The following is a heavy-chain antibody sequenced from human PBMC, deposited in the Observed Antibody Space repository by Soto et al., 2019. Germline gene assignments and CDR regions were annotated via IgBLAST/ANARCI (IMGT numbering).Heavy chain of an antibody. CDR2: ISCSGDDT. V-gene: IGHV3-23*01. CDR1: GCTFGSPA. D-gene: IGHD2-2*01. CDR3: AKGSAASRPYYFDH. Sequence: PEGSLGLSCAASGCTFGSPARSWVRQAPGKGLEWVSVISCSGDDTWYADSVKSGFTISRDNSMNTLYLQMNSLRAEDTAVYYCAKGSAASRPYYFDHWGQGTPVTVSS. J-gene: IGHJ4*02.